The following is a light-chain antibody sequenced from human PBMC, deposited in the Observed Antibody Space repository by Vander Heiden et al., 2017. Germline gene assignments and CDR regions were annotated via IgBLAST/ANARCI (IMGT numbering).Light chain of an antibody. CDR2: AVN. Sequence: QSALTHPPSASGPPGQSLPFSCTGTSSDVGVYKYESWYQQHPGKAPELMIYAVNKRPSGVPDRFSGSKSGNTASLTVSGLQSEDEADYYCSSFAGSNIWVFGGGTKLTVL. J-gene: IGLJ3*02. CDR3: SSFAGSNIWV. V-gene: IGLV2-8*01. CDR1: SSDVGVYKY.